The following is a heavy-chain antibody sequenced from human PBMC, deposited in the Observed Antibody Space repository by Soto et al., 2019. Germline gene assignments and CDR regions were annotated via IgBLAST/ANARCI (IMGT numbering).Heavy chain of an antibody. CDR1: GFTFNTHA. CDR3: AREYAPGSPNYDY. Sequence: GGSLRLSCAASGFTFNTHAMSWVRRAPGRGLEWVSTITNYGNGPYYADSVKGRFTISRDNTRDTLYLQMNSLRVEDTAMYYCAREYAPGSPNYDYWGQGTLVTVSS. D-gene: IGHD3-10*01. V-gene: IGHV3-23*01. J-gene: IGHJ4*02. CDR2: ITNYGNGP.